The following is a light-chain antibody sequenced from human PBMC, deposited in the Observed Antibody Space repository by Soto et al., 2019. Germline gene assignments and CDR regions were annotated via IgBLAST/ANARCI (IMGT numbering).Light chain of an antibody. J-gene: IGKJ1*01. CDR1: QGLSSW. V-gene: IGKV1-12*01. CDR3: QQANSFPWT. Sequence: DIPMTQSPSSVSASVGARVTITCRASQGLSSWLAWYQQKPWKAPKLLIYAASSLQSGVPSRFSGSGSAADFTLTISSLQPEDIATYYCQQANSFPWTFGQGTKVEIK. CDR2: AAS.